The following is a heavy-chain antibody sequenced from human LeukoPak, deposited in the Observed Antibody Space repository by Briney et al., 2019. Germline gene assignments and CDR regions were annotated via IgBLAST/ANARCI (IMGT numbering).Heavy chain of an antibody. CDR3: ARASSNYYYYYMDV. J-gene: IGHJ6*03. D-gene: IGHD2/OR15-2a*01. V-gene: IGHV4-61*02. Sequence: SETLSLTCTVSGGSISSSSYYWSWIRQPAGKGLEWIGRIYTSGSTNYNPSLKSRVTISVDKSKNQFSLKLSSVTAADTAVYYCARASSNYYYYYMDVWGKGTTVTVSS. CDR1: GGSISSSSYY. CDR2: IYTSGST.